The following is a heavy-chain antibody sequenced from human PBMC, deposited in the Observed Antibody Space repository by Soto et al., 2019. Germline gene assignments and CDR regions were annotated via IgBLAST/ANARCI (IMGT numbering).Heavy chain of an antibody. J-gene: IGHJ4*02. D-gene: IGHD6-19*01. CDR3: AREGSSGWDDGFGYFDY. CDR1: GGTFSSYA. CDR2: IIPIFGTA. Sequence: QVQLVQSGAEVKKPGSSVKVSCKASGGTFSSYAISWVRQAPGQGLEWMGGIIPIFGTANYAQKFQGRVTITADKSTSTAYMELSSLRSEDTAVYYGAREGSSGWDDGFGYFDYWGQGTLVTVSS. V-gene: IGHV1-69*06.